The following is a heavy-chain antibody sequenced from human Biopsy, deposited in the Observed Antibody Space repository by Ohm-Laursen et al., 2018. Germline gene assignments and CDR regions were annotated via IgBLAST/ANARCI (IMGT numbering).Heavy chain of an antibody. CDR2: IIPILRTT. Sequence: ASVKVSCKAPTGTFNSYGVIWVRQAPGQGLEWMGRIIPILRTTAYAQTFLGRVTITADSPTSTVDMELTSLTSDDTAVYFCAREAIGYQLPCDDWGQGTLVTVSS. J-gene: IGHJ4*02. CDR3: AREAIGYQLPCDD. D-gene: IGHD2-2*01. V-gene: IGHV1-69*11. CDR1: TGTFNSYG.